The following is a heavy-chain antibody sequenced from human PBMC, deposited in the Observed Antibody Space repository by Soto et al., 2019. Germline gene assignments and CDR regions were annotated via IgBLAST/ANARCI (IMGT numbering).Heavy chain of an antibody. CDR1: GGTFNNYA. V-gene: IGHV1-69*13. D-gene: IGHD5-12*01. Sequence: SVKVSCKASGGTFNNYALSWVRQAPGQGLEWVGGIIPIFNSANYAQKFQGRVTITADDSTSTAYMELRSLRPDDTAVYYCAREVTVASYSFDFWGQGTLVTVSS. J-gene: IGHJ4*02. CDR3: AREVTVASYSFDF. CDR2: IIPIFNSA.